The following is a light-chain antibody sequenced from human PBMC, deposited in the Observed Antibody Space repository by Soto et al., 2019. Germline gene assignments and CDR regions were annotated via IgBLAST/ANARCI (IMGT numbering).Light chain of an antibody. J-gene: IGKJ2*01. V-gene: IGKV1-9*01. CDR3: QQYESSPYT. Sequence: DIQLTQSPSFLSASVGDRVTITCRASQGISSYLAWYRQRPGKAPELLIYGASTLQSGVPSRFSGSGSGTEFTLTISSLQPEDFAVYYCQQYESSPYTFGQGTRLEIK. CDR2: GAS. CDR1: QGISSY.